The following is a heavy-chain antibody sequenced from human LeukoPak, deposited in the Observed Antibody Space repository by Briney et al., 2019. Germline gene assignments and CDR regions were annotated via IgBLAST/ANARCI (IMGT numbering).Heavy chain of an antibody. CDR3: AKAPPPYCSGGSCFDAFDI. V-gene: IGHV3-30*04. J-gene: IGHJ3*02. CDR2: ISYDGSNK. D-gene: IGHD2-15*01. Sequence: PGRSLRLSCAASGFTFSSYAMHWVRQAPGKGLEWVAVISYDGSNKYYADSVKGRFTISRDNSKNTLYLQMNSLRAEDTAVYYCAKAPPPYCSGGSCFDAFDIWGQGTMVTVSS. CDR1: GFTFSSYA.